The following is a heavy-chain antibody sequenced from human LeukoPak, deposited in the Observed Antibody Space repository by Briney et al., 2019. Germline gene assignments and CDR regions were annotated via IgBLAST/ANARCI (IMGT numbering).Heavy chain of an antibody. CDR3: ARDGCSGGSCYSVFDH. CDR1: GFTVGNNY. V-gene: IGHV3-66*01. Sequence: GGSLRLSCAVSGFTVGNNYMNWVRQAPGKGLEWVSVIYSAGTTYYADSVKGRFTISRDNSRNTIYLQMDSLRAEDTAMYYCARDGCSGGSCYSVFDHWGQGTLVTVSS. CDR2: IYSAGTT. D-gene: IGHD2-15*01. J-gene: IGHJ4*02.